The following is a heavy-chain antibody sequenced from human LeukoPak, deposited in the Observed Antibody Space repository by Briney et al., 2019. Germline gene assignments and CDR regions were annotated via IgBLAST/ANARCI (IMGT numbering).Heavy chain of an antibody. CDR1: GGSISSYY. CDR3: ATVVPAAMTHYYYMDV. Sequence: SETLSLTCTVSGGSISSYYWGWIRQPPGKGLEWIGSIYYSGSTYYNPSLKSRVTISVDTSKNQFSLKLSSVTAADTAVYYCATVVPAAMTHYYYMDVWGKGTTVTISS. D-gene: IGHD2-2*01. V-gene: IGHV4-39*01. CDR2: IYYSGST. J-gene: IGHJ6*03.